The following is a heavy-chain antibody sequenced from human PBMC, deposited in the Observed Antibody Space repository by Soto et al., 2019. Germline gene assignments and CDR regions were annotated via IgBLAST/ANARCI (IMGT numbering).Heavy chain of an antibody. CDR1: GFTFSSYW. J-gene: IGHJ4*02. V-gene: IGHV3-74*01. D-gene: IGHD3-22*01. Sequence: SGGSLRLSCAASGFTFSSYWMHWVRQAPGKGLVWVSRINSDGRSTSYADSVKGRFTISRDNAKNTLYLQMNSLRAEDTAVYYCARVPKNYYDSSAAEGFDYWGQGTLVTVSS. CDR3: ARVPKNYYDSSAAEGFDY. CDR2: INSDGRST.